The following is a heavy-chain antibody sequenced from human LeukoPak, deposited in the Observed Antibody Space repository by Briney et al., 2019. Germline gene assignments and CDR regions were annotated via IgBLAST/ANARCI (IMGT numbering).Heavy chain of an antibody. D-gene: IGHD3-10*01. V-gene: IGHV4-31*03. CDR2: IYYGGST. CDR1: GGSISSGGYY. CDR3: ARVLQGAWFDP. Sequence: SETLSLTCTVSGGSISSGGYYWSRIRQHPGKGLEWIGYIYYGGSTYYNPSLKSRVTISVDTSKNQFSLKLSSVTAADTAVYYCARVLQGAWFDPWGQGTLVTVSS. J-gene: IGHJ5*02.